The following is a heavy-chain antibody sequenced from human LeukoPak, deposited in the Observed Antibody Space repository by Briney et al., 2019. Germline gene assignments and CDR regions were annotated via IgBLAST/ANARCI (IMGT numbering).Heavy chain of an antibody. CDR2: IYTSGST. CDR1: GGSISSYY. J-gene: IGHJ4*02. CDR3: ASRFNSGSYFYY. D-gene: IGHD1-26*01. Sequence: SETLSLTCTVSGGSISSYYWSWIRQPAGKGLEWIGCIYTSGSTNYNPSLKSRVTISVDTSKNQFSLKLSSVTAADTAVYYCASRFNSGSYFYYWGQGTLVTVSS. V-gene: IGHV4-4*07.